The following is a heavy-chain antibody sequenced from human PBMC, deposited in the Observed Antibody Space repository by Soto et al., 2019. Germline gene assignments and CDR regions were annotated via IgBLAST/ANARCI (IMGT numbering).Heavy chain of an antibody. CDR2: INHSGST. CDR1: GGSFSGYY. D-gene: IGHD6-6*01. V-gene: IGHV4-34*01. Sequence: SETLSLTCAVYGGSFSGYYWSWIRQPPGKGLEWIGEINHSGSTNYNPSLKSRVTISVDTSKNQFSLKLSSVAAADTAVYYCARGLSARGDYWGQGTLVTVSS. CDR3: ARGLSARGDY. J-gene: IGHJ4*02.